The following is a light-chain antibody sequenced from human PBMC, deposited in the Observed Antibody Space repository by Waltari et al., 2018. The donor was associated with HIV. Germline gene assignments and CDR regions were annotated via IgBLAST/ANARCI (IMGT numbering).Light chain of an antibody. Sequence: DIVVTQSPDSLAVSLGGRAAMNCKSTQSLFYSSNNKNYLAWYQKKPGQPPKLLIYWASTRASGVPARFSGSGSGTNFTLTINGLQAEDVAIYYCQQFYTTTWSFGPGTRVEI. V-gene: IGKV4-1*01. CDR1: QSLFYSSNNKNY. CDR2: WAS. J-gene: IGKJ1*01. CDR3: QQFYTTTWS.